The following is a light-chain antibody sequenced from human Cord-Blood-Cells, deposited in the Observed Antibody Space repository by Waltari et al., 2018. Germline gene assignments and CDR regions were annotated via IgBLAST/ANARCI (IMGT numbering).Light chain of an antibody. J-gene: IGKJ4*01. V-gene: IGKV3-15*01. CDR2: GAS. Sequence: EIVMTQPPATLSVSPGERPTLSCRASQSVCSNLAWYQQKPGQAPRLLLYGASTRPTGIPARFSGSGSVTEFTLTISSLQSEDFAVYYCQQDNNWPPLTFGGGTKVEIK. CDR1: QSVCSN. CDR3: QQDNNWPPLT.